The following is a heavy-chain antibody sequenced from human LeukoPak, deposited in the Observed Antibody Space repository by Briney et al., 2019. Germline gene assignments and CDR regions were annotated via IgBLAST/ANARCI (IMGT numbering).Heavy chain of an antibody. CDR2: INSDGSST. Sequence: PGGSLRLSCAASGFTFSSYWMHWVRQAPGKGLVWVSRINSDGSSTSYADSVKGRFTISRDNAKNTLYLQMNSLRAEDTAVYYCARETGILSAFDIWGQGTMVTVSS. V-gene: IGHV3-74*01. D-gene: IGHD3-9*01. J-gene: IGHJ3*02. CDR3: ARETGILSAFDI. CDR1: GFTFSSYW.